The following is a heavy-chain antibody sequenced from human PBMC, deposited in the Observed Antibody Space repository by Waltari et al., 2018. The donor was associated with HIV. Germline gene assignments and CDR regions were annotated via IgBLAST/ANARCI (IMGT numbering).Heavy chain of an antibody. D-gene: IGHD6-6*01. CDR3: ARRGSSSRGVYNWFDP. V-gene: IGHV5-51*01. J-gene: IGHJ5*02. CDR2: IYPGDADT. CDR1: GYSFTSYW. Sequence: EVQLVQSGAEVKKPGESLKISCKGSGYSFTSYWIGWVRQMPGKGLEWMGIIYPGDADTRYSPSFQGQVTISADKSISTAYLQWSSLKASDTAMYYCARRGSSSRGVYNWFDPWGQGTLVTVSS.